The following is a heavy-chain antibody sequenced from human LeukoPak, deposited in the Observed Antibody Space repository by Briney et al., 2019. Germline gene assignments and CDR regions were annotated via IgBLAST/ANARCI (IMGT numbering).Heavy chain of an antibody. J-gene: IGHJ4*02. D-gene: IGHD2-15*01. CDR1: GFTFSTYG. V-gene: IGHV3-30*18. Sequence: GGSLRLSCAASGFTFSTYGMHWVRQAPCKGLEWVAVISNDGTNKYYVDSVKGRFTISRDNSKNTLYLQMNSLRAEDTAVYHCVKDEGYCSGGSCYRQDYWGQGTLVTVSS. CDR2: ISNDGTNK. CDR3: VKDEGYCSGGSCYRQDY.